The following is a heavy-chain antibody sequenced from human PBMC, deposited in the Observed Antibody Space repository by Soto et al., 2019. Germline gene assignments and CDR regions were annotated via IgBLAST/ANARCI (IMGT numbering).Heavy chain of an antibody. CDR1: GVSISSANC. J-gene: IGHJ6*02. CDR3: DRAPDV. V-gene: IGHV4-4*02. CDR2: FYHSGSP. Sequence: PSETLALTFCVSGVSISSANCWTGVRHPPGEGLEWIGDFYHSGSPTFSPSRRGRATISVDSSNTQFSLKLSSVTAADTAVYYCDRAPDVRGQGTKVTVSS.